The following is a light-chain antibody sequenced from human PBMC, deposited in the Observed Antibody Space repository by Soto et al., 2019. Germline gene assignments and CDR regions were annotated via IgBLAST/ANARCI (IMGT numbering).Light chain of an antibody. Sequence: DIQMTQSPSSVSASVGDRVTITCRASQGVRDWVAWYQQKPGKAPKLLIYKASTLKSGVPSRFSGSGSGTEFTLTISSLQPDDFATYYCQHYNSYSEAFGQGTKVDIK. J-gene: IGKJ1*01. CDR3: QHYNSYSEA. V-gene: IGKV1-5*03. CDR2: KAS. CDR1: QGVRDW.